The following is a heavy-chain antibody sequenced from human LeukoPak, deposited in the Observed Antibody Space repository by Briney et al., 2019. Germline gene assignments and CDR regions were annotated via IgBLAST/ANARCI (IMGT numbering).Heavy chain of an antibody. CDR2: IYHDGSNK. D-gene: IGHD6-19*01. V-gene: IGHV3-33*06. J-gene: IGHJ4*02. CDR3: ANGFGSGWSEFDN. CDR1: GFSFSNYG. Sequence: PGTSLRLSCAASGFSFSNYGMHWVRQAPGKGLEWVALIYHDGSNKYYADAVKGRFTISRDNSKNTLYVQMNSLRAEDTAVYYCANGFGSGWSEFDNWGQGTLVIVSS.